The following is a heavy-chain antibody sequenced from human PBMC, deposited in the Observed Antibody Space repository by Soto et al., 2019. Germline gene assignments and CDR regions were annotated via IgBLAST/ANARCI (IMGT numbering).Heavy chain of an antibody. J-gene: IGHJ4*02. CDR2: IIPIFGTA. CDR1: GGTFSSYA. D-gene: IGHD6-19*01. V-gene: IGHV1-69*01. Sequence: QVQLVQSGAEVKKPGSSVKVSCKASGGTFSSYAISWVRQAPGQGLEWMGGIIPIFGTANYAQKFQGRVTITADESTSTAYMELSSLRSEDTAVYYCARGGERPRWEGRIAVAGPAVTGGYFDYWGQGTLVTVSS. CDR3: ARGGERPRWEGRIAVAGPAVTGGYFDY.